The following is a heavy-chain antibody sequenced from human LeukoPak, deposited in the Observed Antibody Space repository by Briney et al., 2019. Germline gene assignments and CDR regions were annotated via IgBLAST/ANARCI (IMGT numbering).Heavy chain of an antibody. CDR2: ISYDGSNK. CDR1: GFTFSSYA. CDR3: AKRREGYYYGMDV. Sequence: GGSLRLSCAASGFTFSSYAMHSVRQAPGKGLEWVAVISYDGSNKYYADSVKGRFTISRDNSKNTLYLQMNSLRAEDTAVYYCAKRREGYYYGMDVWGQGATVTVSS. J-gene: IGHJ6*02. V-gene: IGHV3-30-3*02. D-gene: IGHD1-26*01.